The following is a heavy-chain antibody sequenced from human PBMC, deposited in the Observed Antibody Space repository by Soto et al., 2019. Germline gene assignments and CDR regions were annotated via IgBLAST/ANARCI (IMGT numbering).Heavy chain of an antibody. CDR3: ARVVQGRYYFDY. Sequence: EVHLVESGGGSVQPGGSLKLSCAGSGFAFSSYWIHWVRQVPGKGLVWVSRINGDGSTTSYADSVRGRFTISRDNAKDTLYLQMNSLRAEETALYYCARVVQGRYYFDYWGQGTLVTVSS. D-gene: IGHD3-16*02. CDR1: GFAFSSYW. CDR2: INGDGSTT. V-gene: IGHV3-74*01. J-gene: IGHJ4*02.